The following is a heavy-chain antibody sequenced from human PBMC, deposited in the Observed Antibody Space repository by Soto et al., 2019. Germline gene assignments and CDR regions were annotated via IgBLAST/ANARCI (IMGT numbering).Heavy chain of an antibody. D-gene: IGHD2-2*01. CDR1: GGSVSSGSYY. CDR2: IYYSGST. CDR3: AREDVVLVPAAMGHYYYGMDV. V-gene: IGHV4-61*01. Sequence: SETLSLTCTVSGGSVSSGSYYWSWIRQPPGKGLEWIGYIYYSGSTNYNPSLKSRVTISVDTSKNQFSLKLSSVTAADTAVYYCAREDVVLVPAAMGHYYYGMDVWGQGTTVT. J-gene: IGHJ6*02.